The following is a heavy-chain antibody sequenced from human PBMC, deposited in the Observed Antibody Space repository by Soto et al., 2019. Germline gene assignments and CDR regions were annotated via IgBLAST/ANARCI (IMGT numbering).Heavy chain of an antibody. J-gene: IGHJ6*02. D-gene: IGHD3-16*01. CDR2: IYYSGST. CDR3: ASLRGDYYYYGMDV. V-gene: IGHV4-59*01. CDR1: GGSISSYY. Sequence: PSETLSLTCTVSGGSISSYYWSWIRQPPGKGLEWIGYIYYSGSTNYNPSLKSRVTISVDTSKNQFSLKLSSVTAADTAVYYCASLRGDYYYYGMDVWGQGTTVTVS.